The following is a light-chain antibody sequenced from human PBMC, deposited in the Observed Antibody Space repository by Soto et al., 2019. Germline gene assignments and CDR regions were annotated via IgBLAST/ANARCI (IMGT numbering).Light chain of an antibody. CDR3: QQYGASPLT. V-gene: IGKV3-20*01. CDR1: QSVSGSY. CDR2: GAS. J-gene: IGKJ4*01. Sequence: EIVLTQSPGTLSLSPGERATLSCRASQSVSGSYLAWYQQKPGQAPRLLISGASSRATGIPDRFSGSGSGTDFTLTISRLESEDFAVYFCQQYGASPLTFGGGTKVEI.